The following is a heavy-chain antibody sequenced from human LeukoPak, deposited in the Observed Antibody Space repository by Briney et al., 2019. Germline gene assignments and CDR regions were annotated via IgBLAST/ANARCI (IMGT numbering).Heavy chain of an antibody. CDR3: ARGYIDSAMVSLTPVGY. J-gene: IGHJ4*02. Sequence: ASVKVSCKASGYTFTSYDINWARQATGQGLEWMGWMNPNSGNTGYAQKFQGRVTMTRNTSISTAYMELSSPRSEDTAVYYCARGYIDSAMVSLTPVGYWGQGTLVTVSS. D-gene: IGHD5-18*01. V-gene: IGHV1-8*01. CDR2: MNPNSGNT. CDR1: GYTFTSYD.